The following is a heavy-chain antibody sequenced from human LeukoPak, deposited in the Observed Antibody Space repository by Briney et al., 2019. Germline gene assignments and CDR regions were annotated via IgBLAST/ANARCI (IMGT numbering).Heavy chain of an antibody. V-gene: IGHV1-2*02. CDR2: INPNILGT. CDR1: GYTFTDYY. J-gene: IGHJ4*02. CDR3: ARPLRSQRGYRGYDFDYFDY. D-gene: IGHD5-12*01. Sequence: GASVKVSCKASGYTFTDYYMHWMRQAPGQGLEWMGWINPNILGTSYAQKFQGRVTMTRDTSTSTFYMELTSLTPDDTAVYFCARPLRSQRGYRGYDFDYFDYWGQGTLVTVSS.